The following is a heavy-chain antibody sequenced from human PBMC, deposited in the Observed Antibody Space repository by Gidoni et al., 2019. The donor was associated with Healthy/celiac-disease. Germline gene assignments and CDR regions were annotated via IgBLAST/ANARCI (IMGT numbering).Heavy chain of an antibody. CDR1: GCTFSSYG. J-gene: IGHJ3*02. V-gene: IGHV3-30*18. Sequence: QVQLVESGGGVVQPGRSLRLSCAASGCTFSSYGMHWVRQAPGKGLEWVSVISYDGSNKYYADSVKGRFTISRDNSKNTLYLQMNSLRAEDTAVYYCAKVYRARMIVVVVDAFDIWVQGTMVTVSS. CDR2: ISYDGSNK. CDR3: AKVYRARMIVVVVDAFDI. D-gene: IGHD3-22*01.